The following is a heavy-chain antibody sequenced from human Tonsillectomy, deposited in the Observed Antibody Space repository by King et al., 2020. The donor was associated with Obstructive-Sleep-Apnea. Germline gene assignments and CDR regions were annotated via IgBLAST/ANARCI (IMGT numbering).Heavy chain of an antibody. J-gene: IGHJ5*02. CDR3: AKEITIFGVGGGWFDP. CDR2: IWYDGSNK. V-gene: IGHV3-33*06. CDR1: GFTFSSYG. Sequence: HVQLVESGGGVVQPGRSLRLSCAASGFTFSSYGMHWVRQAPGKGLEGVAVIWYDGSNKYYADSVKGRFTISRDNSKNTLYLQMNSLRAEDTAGYYCAKEITIFGVGGGWFDPWGQGTLVTVSS. D-gene: IGHD3-3*01.